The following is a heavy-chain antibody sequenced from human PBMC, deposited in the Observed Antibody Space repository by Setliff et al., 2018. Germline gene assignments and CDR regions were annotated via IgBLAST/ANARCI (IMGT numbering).Heavy chain of an antibody. V-gene: IGHV3-7*01. CDR2: INQDGSEK. D-gene: IGHD1-26*01. J-gene: IGHJ3*02. Sequence: GGSLRLSCAASGFTFRTFWMSWVRQAPGKGLEWVANINQDGSEKYYVDSLKGRFTISRDNAKNSLYLQMNSLGVEDTAVYYCARGGKTAFGMWGQGTMVTVSS. CDR3: ARGGKTAFGM. CDR1: GFTFRTFW.